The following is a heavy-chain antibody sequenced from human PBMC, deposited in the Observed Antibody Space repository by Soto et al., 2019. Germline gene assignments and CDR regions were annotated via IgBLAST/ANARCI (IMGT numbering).Heavy chain of an antibody. J-gene: IGHJ6*03. D-gene: IGHD6-6*01. V-gene: IGHV4-59*08. CDR2: IYYSGST. Sequence: SETLSLTCTVSGGSISSYYWSWIRQPPGKGLEWIGYIYYSGSTNYNPSLKSRVTISVDTSKNQFSLKLSSVTAADTAVYYCARHPSRAARPGVDYYYMDVWGKGTTVTVSS. CDR3: ARHPSRAARPGVDYYYMDV. CDR1: GGSISSYY.